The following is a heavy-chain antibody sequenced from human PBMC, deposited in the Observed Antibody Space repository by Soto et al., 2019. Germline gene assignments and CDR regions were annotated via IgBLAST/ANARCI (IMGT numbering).Heavy chain of an antibody. CDR3: ARSDVDIVATTGFDY. J-gene: IGHJ4*02. CDR1: GFTFSSYG. V-gene: IGHV3-33*01. Sequence: GGSLRLSCAASGFTFSSYGMHWVRQAPGKGLEWVAVIWYDGSNKYYADSVKGRFTISRDNSKNTLYLQMNSLRAEDTAVYYCARSDVDIVATTGFDYWGQGTLVTVSS. D-gene: IGHD5-12*01. CDR2: IWYDGSNK.